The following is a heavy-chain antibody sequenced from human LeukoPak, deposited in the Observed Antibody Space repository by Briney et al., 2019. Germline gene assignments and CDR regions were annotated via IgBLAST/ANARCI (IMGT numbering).Heavy chain of an antibody. V-gene: IGHV1-8*03. Sequence: ASVKVSCKASGYTFTSYDINWVRQATGQGLEWMGWMNPNSGNTGYAQKFQGRVTITRNTSISTAYMELSSLRSEDTAVYYCAREKNVSDDEDGNWFDPWGQGTLVTVSS. CDR1: GYTFTSYD. CDR2: MNPNSGNT. J-gene: IGHJ5*02. CDR3: AREKNVSDDEDGNWFDP. D-gene: IGHD1-1*01.